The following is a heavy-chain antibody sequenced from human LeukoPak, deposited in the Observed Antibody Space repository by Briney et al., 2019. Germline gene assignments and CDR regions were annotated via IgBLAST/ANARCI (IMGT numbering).Heavy chain of an antibody. CDR1: GFTFRSYG. CDR2: IWYDGSNK. V-gene: IGHV3-33*01. Sequence: GGSLRLSCAASGFTFRSYGLHWVRQAPGEGRAGVAVIWYDGSNKNYADSVKGRFTISRDNSKNTLYLQMNSLRAEDTAVYYCARDRAAAMEYYYMDVWGKGTTVSVSS. J-gene: IGHJ6*03. D-gene: IGHD2-2*01. CDR3: ARDRAAAMEYYYMDV.